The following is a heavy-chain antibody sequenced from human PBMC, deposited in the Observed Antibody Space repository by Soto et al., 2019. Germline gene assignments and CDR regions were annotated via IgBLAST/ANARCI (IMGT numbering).Heavy chain of an antibody. CDR1: GGSISSYY. D-gene: IGHD6-6*01. Sequence: SETLSLTCTVSGGSISSYYWSWIRQPAGKGLEWIGRIYTSGSTNYNPSLKSRVTMSVDTSKNQFSLKLSSVTAADTAVYYCARGIAARPIDYDAFDICGQGTMVTVSS. J-gene: IGHJ3*02. V-gene: IGHV4-4*07. CDR3: ARGIAARPIDYDAFDI. CDR2: IYTSGST.